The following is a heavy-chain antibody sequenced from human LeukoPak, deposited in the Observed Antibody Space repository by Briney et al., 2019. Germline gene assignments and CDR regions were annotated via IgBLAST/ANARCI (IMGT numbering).Heavy chain of an antibody. D-gene: IGHD3/OR15-3a*01. V-gene: IGHV3-23*01. CDR1: GFTFSSYA. J-gene: IGHJ4*02. CDR2: ISGSGGST. CDR3: VKEVADHGFWTGHDF. Sequence: GGSLRLSCAASGFTFSSYAMSWVRQAPGKGLEWVSAISGSGGSTYYADSVKGRFTISRDNSKNTLYLQMNSLRAEDTAVYFCVKEVADHGFWTGHDFWGQGTLVTVSS.